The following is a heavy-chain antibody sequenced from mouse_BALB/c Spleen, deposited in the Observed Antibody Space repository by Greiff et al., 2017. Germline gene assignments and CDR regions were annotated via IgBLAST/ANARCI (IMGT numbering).Heavy chain of an antibody. D-gene: IGHD1-1*01. V-gene: IGHV1S56*01. J-gene: IGHJ4*01. Sequence: QVQLQQSGPELVKPGASVRISCKASGYTFTSYYIHWVKQRPGQGLEWIGWIYPGNVNTKYNEKFKGKATLTADKSSSTAYMQLSSLTSEDSAVYFCARNYYGSSYPMDYWGQGTSVTVSS. CDR1: GYTFTSYY. CDR2: IYPGNVNT. CDR3: ARNYYGSSYPMDY.